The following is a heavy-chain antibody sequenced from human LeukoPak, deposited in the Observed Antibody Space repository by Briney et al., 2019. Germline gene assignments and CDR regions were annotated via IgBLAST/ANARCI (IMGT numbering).Heavy chain of an antibody. CDR2: INPNSGGT. V-gene: IGHV1-2*02. CDR1: GYTLTGYY. D-gene: IGHD1-20*01. J-gene: IGHJ4*02. CDR3: ARMGITGTPFDY. Sequence: ASVKVSCKASGYTLTGYYMHWVRQAPGQGLEWMGWINPNSGGTNYAQKFQGRVTMTRDTSISTAYMELSRLRSDDTAVYYCARMGITGTPFDYWGQGTLVTVSS.